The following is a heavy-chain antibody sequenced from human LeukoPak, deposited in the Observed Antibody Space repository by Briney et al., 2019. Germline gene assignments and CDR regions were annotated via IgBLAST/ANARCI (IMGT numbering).Heavy chain of an antibody. J-gene: IGHJ5*02. V-gene: IGHV4-30-4*01. CDR3: ARPYYYDSRIDP. CDR1: GVSISSGDYY. D-gene: IGHD3-22*01. Sequence: SQTLSLTRTVSGVSISSGDYYWTWIRQPPGKGLEWIAYMYYSGSTYYNPSLKSRVTISLDTSKNQFSLKLSSVTAADTAVYYCARPYYYDSRIDPWGQGTLVTVSS. CDR2: MYYSGST.